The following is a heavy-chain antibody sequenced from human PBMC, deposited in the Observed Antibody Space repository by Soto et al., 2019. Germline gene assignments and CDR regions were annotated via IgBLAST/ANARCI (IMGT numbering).Heavy chain of an antibody. CDR3: ARPRGVVVIITASDAFDI. CDR1: GFTVSSNY. Sequence: EVQLVESGGGLVQPGGSLRLSCAASGFTVSSNYMSWVRQAPGKGLEWISLIYSGGTTFYADSVKGRFTISRDNSKNTXXLQMNSVRAEDTAVYYCARPRGVVVIITASDAFDIWGQGTMVTVSS. J-gene: IGHJ3*02. D-gene: IGHD3-22*01. V-gene: IGHV3-66*04. CDR2: IYSGGTT.